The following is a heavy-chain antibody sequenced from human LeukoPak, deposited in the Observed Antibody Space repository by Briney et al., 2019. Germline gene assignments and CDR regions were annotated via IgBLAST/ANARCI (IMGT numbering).Heavy chain of an antibody. V-gene: IGHV4-59*08. D-gene: IGHD4-11*01. J-gene: IGHJ4*02. CDR1: GGSISSYF. Sequence: SETLSLTCTVSGGSISSYFWSWIRQPPGKGLEWIGYIYYSGSTSYNPSLKSRVTISVDTSKNQFSLKLNSVTAADTAVYYCARQGPLTTAVTTRTNPFDYWGQGTLVTVSS. CDR2: IYYSGST. CDR3: ARQGPLTTAVTTRTNPFDY.